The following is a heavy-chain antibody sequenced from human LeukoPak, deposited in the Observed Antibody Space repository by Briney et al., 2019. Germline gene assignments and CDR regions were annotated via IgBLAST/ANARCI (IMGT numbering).Heavy chain of an antibody. CDR2: INHSGST. J-gene: IGHJ5*02. CDR3: ARVTQWLVHNWFDP. V-gene: IGHV4-34*01. Sequence: SETLSLTCAVYGGSFSGYYWSWTRQPPGKGLEWIGEINHSGSTNYNPSLKSRVTISVDTSKNQFSLKLSSVTAADTAVYYCARVTQWLVHNWFDPWGQGTLVTVSS. D-gene: IGHD6-19*01. CDR1: GGSFSGYY.